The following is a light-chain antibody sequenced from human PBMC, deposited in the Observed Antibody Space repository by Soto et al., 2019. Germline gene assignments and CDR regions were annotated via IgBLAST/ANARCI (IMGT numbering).Light chain of an antibody. CDR3: QQYSTYPWT. CDR2: DAS. V-gene: IGKV1-5*01. Sequence: DIQMTQSPSTLSASVGDRVTITCRASQSISSWSAWYQQKPGKAPKVLIFDASSLESGVPSRFSGSGSATEFTLTISSLQPDDFATYYCQQYSTYPWTFG. CDR1: QSISSW. J-gene: IGKJ1*01.